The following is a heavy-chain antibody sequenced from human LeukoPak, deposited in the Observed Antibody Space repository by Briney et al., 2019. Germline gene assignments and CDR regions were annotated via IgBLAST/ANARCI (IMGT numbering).Heavy chain of an antibody. CDR2: IYSGGST. J-gene: IGHJ4*02. V-gene: IGHV3-53*01. Sequence: PGGSLRLSCAASGFTVSSNYMSWVRQAPGKGLEWVSVIYSGGSTYYADSVKGRFTISRDNSKNTLYLQMNSLRAEDTAVYYCAREGPVGRIAAAGSLGYWGQGTLVTVSS. CDR1: GFTVSSNY. CDR3: AREGPVGRIAAAGSLGY. D-gene: IGHD6-13*01.